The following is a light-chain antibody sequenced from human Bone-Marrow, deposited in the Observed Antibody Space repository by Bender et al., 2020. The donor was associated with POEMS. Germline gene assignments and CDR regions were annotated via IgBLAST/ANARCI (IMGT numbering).Light chain of an antibody. J-gene: IGLJ3*02. Sequence: QTALTQPPSVSGAPGQRVTISCTGSSSNTGSGYDINWYQHLPGTAPKLLIYGYNNRPSGVPDRFSGSKSGTSAFLAITGLQAEDEGDYYCQSYDNSLGGWVFGGGTKLTVL. CDR2: GYN. CDR1: SSNTGSGYD. V-gene: IGLV1-40*01. CDR3: QSYDNSLGGWV.